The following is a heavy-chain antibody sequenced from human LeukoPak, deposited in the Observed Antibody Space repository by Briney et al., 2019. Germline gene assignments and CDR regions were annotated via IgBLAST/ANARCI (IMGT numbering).Heavy chain of an antibody. Sequence: GGSLRLSCAASGFTFSSYGMHWVRQAPGKGLEWVAVIWYDGSNKYYADSVKGRFTISRDNAKNSLYLQMNSLRAEDTAVYYCARVGVSHYDFWSGRKKALDYYYGMDVWGQGTTVTVSS. J-gene: IGHJ6*02. D-gene: IGHD3-3*01. CDR3: ARVGVSHYDFWSGRKKALDYYYGMDV. CDR1: GFTFSSYG. CDR2: IWYDGSNK. V-gene: IGHV3-33*01.